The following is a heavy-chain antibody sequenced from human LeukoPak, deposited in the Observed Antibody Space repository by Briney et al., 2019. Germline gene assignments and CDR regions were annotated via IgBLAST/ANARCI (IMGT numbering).Heavy chain of an antibody. D-gene: IGHD4-17*01. CDR2: ITTSADTP. Sequence: PGRSLRLSCAASGFTFDDYAMHWVRQAPGKGLEWVSLITTSADTPYYADSVKGRFTISRDNSKNTLFLQMNGLRAEDTAVYYCAKALTTVTTIWDYWGQGTLVTVSS. CDR3: AKALTTVTTIWDY. V-gene: IGHV3-23*01. J-gene: IGHJ4*02. CDR1: GFTFDDYA.